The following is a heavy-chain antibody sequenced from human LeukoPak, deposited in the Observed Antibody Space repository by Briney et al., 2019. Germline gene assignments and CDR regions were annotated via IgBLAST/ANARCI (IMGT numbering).Heavy chain of an antibody. D-gene: IGHD6-13*01. V-gene: IGHV4-34*01. CDR1: GGSFSGYY. CDR3: ARHAPPRPIAAANWFDP. Sequence: PSETLSLTCAVYGGSFSGYYWSWIRQPPGKGLEWIGEINHSGSTNYNPSLKSRVTISVDTSKNQFSLKLSSVTAADTAVYYCARHAPPRPIAAANWFDPWGQGTLVTVSS. J-gene: IGHJ5*02. CDR2: INHSGST.